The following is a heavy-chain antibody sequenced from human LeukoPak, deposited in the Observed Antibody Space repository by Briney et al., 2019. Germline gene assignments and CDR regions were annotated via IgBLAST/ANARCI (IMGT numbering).Heavy chain of an antibody. CDR1: GRSINSYY. J-gene: IGHJ4*02. CDR2: IYYSGCT. D-gene: IGHD7-27*01. Sequence: SETLSLTCTVSGRSINSYYWSWLRQPPGEGLEWIGHIYYSGCTNYNPSLRSRVTTSADTSKNQFSLELSSVTAADTAVYYCAGGLGIFDYWGQGTLVTVSS. CDR3: AGGLGIFDY. V-gene: IGHV4-59*01.